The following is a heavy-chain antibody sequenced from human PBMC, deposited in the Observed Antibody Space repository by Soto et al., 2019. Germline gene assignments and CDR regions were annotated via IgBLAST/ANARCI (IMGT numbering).Heavy chain of an antibody. CDR2: IYWDDDK. D-gene: IGHD3-22*01. J-gene: IGHJ3*02. CDR1: GFSLSTSGVG. CDR3: AHKGYDSSGYDEHAFDI. Sequence: QITLKESGPTLVKPTQTLTLTCTFSGFSLSTSGVGVGWIRQPPGKALEWLALIYWDDDKRYSPSLKSRLTITKDTSKNQVVHTMTNMDPVDTATYYCAHKGYDSSGYDEHAFDIWGQGTMVTVSS. V-gene: IGHV2-5*02.